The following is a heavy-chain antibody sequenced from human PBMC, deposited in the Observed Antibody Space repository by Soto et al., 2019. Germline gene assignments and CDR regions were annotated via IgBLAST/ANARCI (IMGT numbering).Heavy chain of an antibody. Sequence: PTLVNPTQTLTLTCPFSGFSPTTSGVSVGWVRQPPGKALEWLALLYWDDDKRYSPSLKSRLTITKDTSKDQVVLTMTNMDPVDTATYYCARSPFPTPSFDFWGKGSLVTVSS. CDR3: ARSPFPTPSFDF. J-gene: IGHJ5*01. CDR2: LYWDDDK. V-gene: IGHV2-5*02. CDR1: GFSPTTSGVS.